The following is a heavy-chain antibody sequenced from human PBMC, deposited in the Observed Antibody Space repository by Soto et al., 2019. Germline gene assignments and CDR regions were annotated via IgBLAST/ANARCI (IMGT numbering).Heavy chain of an antibody. CDR3: ARIPGYSYDHYYYYYGMDV. Sequence: SGPTLVNPTQTLTLTCTFSGFSLSTSGMCVSWIRQPPGKALEWLALIDWDDDKYYSTSLKTRLTISKDTSKNQVVLTMTNMDPVDTATYYCARIPGYSYDHYYYYYGMDVWGQGTTVTVSS. CDR2: IDWDDDK. D-gene: IGHD5-18*01. CDR1: GFSLSTSGMC. V-gene: IGHV2-70*01. J-gene: IGHJ6*02.